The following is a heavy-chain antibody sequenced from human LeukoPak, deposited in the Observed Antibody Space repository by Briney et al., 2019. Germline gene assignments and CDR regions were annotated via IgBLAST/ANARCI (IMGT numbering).Heavy chain of an antibody. Sequence: GGSLRLSCAASGFTFSSYSMNWVRQAPGKGLEWVSSISSSSSYIYYADSVKGRFTISRDNAKNSLYLQMNSLRAEDTAVYYCARCCSSTSCYPTRGFDYWGQRTLVTVSS. V-gene: IGHV3-21*01. CDR1: GFTFSSYS. D-gene: IGHD2-2*01. CDR2: ISSSSSYI. CDR3: ARCCSSTSCYPTRGFDY. J-gene: IGHJ4*02.